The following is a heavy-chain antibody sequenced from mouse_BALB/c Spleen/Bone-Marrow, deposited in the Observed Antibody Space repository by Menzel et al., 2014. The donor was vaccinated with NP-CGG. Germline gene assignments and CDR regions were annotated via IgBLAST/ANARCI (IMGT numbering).Heavy chain of an antibody. D-gene: IGHD2-14*01. J-gene: IGHJ3*01. V-gene: IGHV1-5*01. CDR3: TRRNYRYDGFAY. Sequence: VQLQQSGTVLARPGTSVKMSCKASGYSFTSYWMHWEKQRPGQGLEWIGVIYLGNSDTSYNQKFKGKAKLTAVTSASTAYIELSSLTNEDSAVYYCTRRNYRYDGFAYWGQGTLVTVSA. CDR2: IYLGNSDT. CDR1: GYSFTSYW.